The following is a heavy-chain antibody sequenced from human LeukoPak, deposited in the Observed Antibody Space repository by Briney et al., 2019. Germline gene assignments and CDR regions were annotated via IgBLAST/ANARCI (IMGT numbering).Heavy chain of an antibody. CDR2: ISTSGST. CDR1: GGSISSYY. D-gene: IGHD2-21*02. V-gene: IGHV4-4*07. CDR3: ARVGVVTAAPDWYFDL. Sequence: SETLSLTCTASGGSISSYYWSWIRQPAGKGLEWIGRISTSGSTNYNPSLKTRVTMSVDTSKNQFSLKLSSVTAADTAVYYCARVGVVTAAPDWYFDLWGRGTLVTVSS. J-gene: IGHJ2*01.